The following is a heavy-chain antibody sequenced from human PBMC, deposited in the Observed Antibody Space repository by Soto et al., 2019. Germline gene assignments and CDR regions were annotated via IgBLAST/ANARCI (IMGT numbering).Heavy chain of an antibody. CDR2: ISAYNGNT. CDR3: ARRGSYSHYYYYGMDV. V-gene: IGHV1-18*04. CDR1: GYTFTSYG. Sequence: QVQLVQSGAEVKKPGASVKVSCKASGYTFTSYGISWVRQAPGQGLEWMGWISAYNGNTNYAQKLQGRVTMTTDTPTSTAYMELRSLRSDDTAVYYCARRGSYSHYYYYGMDVWGQGTTVTVSS. D-gene: IGHD1-26*01. J-gene: IGHJ6*02.